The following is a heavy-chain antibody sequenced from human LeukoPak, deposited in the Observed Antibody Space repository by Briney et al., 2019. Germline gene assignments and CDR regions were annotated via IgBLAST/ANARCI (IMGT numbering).Heavy chain of an antibody. D-gene: IGHD6-13*01. CDR2: IYYSGST. CDR3: ARERIHSSSWYQSGWFDP. J-gene: IGHJ5*02. V-gene: IGHV4-34*01. CDR1: GGSFSGYY. Sequence: SETLSLTCAVYGGSFSGYYWGWIRQPPGKGLEWIGSIYYSGSTYYNPSLKSRVTISVDTSKNQFSLKLSSVTAADTAVYYCARERIHSSSWYQSGWFDPWGQGTLVTVSS.